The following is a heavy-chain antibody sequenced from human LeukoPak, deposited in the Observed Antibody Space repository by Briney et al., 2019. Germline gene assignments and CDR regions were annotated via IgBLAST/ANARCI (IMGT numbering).Heavy chain of an antibody. D-gene: IGHD3-22*01. CDR2: IRYDGSNK. Sequence: QPGGSLRLSCAASGFTFSSYGMHWVRQAPGKGLEWVAFIRYDGSNKYYADSVKGRFTISRDNSKNTLYLQMNSLRAEDTAVYYCARDDFDYYDSSGYLYYFDYWGQGTLVTVSS. V-gene: IGHV3-30*02. CDR3: ARDDFDYYDSSGYLYYFDY. J-gene: IGHJ4*02. CDR1: GFTFSSYG.